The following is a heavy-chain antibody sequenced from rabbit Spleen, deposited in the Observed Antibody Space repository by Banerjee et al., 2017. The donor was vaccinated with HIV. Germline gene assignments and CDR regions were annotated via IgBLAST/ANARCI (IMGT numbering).Heavy chain of an antibody. CDR3: ARDHNGGSRVDLSL. CDR1: GFSFSSSYW. D-gene: IGHD2-1*01. Sequence: QEQLEESGGDLVKPEGSLTLTCTASGFSFSSSYWICWVRQAPGKGLEWIGCIYTGSGTTYYASWAKGRFSISKTSSTTVDLKMTSLTAADTDTYFCARDHNGGSRVDLSLWGPGTLVTVS. V-gene: IGHV1S45*01. J-gene: IGHJ4*01. CDR2: IYTGSGTT.